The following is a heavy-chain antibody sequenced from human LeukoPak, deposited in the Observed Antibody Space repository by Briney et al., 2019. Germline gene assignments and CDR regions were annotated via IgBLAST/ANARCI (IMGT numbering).Heavy chain of an antibody. CDR2: IDYSGST. Sequence: PSETLSLTCTVSGGSISSSSYYWGWIRQPPGKGLEWIGSIDYSGSTYYNPSLKSRVTISVDTSKNQFSLKLSSVTAADTAVYYCARVRRYCSGGSCRTFDYWGQGTLVTVSS. CDR3: ARVRRYCSGGSCRTFDY. V-gene: IGHV4-39*07. CDR1: GGSISSSSYY. J-gene: IGHJ4*02. D-gene: IGHD2-15*01.